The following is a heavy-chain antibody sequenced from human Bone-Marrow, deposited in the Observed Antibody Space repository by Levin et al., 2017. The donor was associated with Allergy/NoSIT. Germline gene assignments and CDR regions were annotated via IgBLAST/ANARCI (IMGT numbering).Heavy chain of an antibody. CDR1: SYTFSDYG. D-gene: IGHD4-11*01. V-gene: IGHV1-18*01. CDR2: ISGFDGNT. CDR3: AKDSTMEVTRDWHLDI. J-gene: IGHJ2*01. Sequence: GGSLRLSCKASSYTFSDYGVNWVRQAPGQGLEWVGWISGFDGNTKIAQKFQGRVTMTTDTSSTTAYMELRSLTSDDTAIYYCAKDSTMEVTRDWHLDIWGRGTLVSVSS.